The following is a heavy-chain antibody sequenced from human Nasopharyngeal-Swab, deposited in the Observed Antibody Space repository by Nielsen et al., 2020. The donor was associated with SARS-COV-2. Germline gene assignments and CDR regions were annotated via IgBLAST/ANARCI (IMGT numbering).Heavy chain of an antibody. V-gene: IGHV3-74*01. J-gene: IGHJ6*02. CDR2: INSDGSST. CDR1: GFTFSSYW. D-gene: IGHD3-3*01. Sequence: GGSLRLSCAASGFTFSSYWMHWVRQAPGKGLVWVSRINSDGSSTSYADSVKGRITISRDNAKNTLYLQMNSLRAEDTAVYYCARYFPRPLDFWNHLSVSHLLYYYGMDVCFQLTTLTVSS. CDR3: ARYFPRPLDFWNHLSVSHLLYYYGMDV.